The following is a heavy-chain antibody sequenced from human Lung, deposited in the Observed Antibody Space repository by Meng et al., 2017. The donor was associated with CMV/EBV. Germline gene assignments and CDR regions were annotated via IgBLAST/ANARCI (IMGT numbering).Heavy chain of an antibody. Sequence: QVQLPYPGPGWLRPSGTLSPTCAVSGCPISSRNWWIRVRQSPGKGLEWIGEIYQRGSTNYNPTLKSRVTISVDKSKNQFALKLSSVTAADTAVYYCARVVTALWGYYFDYWGQGTLVTVSS. J-gene: IGHJ4*02. D-gene: IGHD2-21*02. V-gene: IGHV4-4*02. CDR2: IYQRGST. CDR1: GCPISSRNW. CDR3: ARVVTALWGYYFDY.